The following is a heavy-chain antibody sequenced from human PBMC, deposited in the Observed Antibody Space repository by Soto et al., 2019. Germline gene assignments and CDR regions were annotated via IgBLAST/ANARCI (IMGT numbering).Heavy chain of an antibody. CDR2: ISYDGNNK. J-gene: IGHJ5*02. CDR3: AKDLLHNPVTTCGS. D-gene: IGHD4-17*01. V-gene: IGHV3-30*18. Sequence: QVQLVESGGGVVQPGRSLRLSCAASGFTFSSYGMHWVRQAPGKGLEWVAVISYDGNNKYYADSVKGRFTISRDNFKSTLYLQMDSLRAEDAAVYFCAKDLLHNPVTTCGSWGQGTLVTVSS. CDR1: GFTFSSYG.